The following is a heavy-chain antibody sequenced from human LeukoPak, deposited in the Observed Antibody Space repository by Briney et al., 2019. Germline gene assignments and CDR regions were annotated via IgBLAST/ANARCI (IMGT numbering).Heavy chain of an antibody. CDR2: IDPSDSYT. D-gene: IGHD3-10*01. Sequence: GESLKISCKGSGYSFTSYWISWVRQMPGKGLEWMGRIDPSDSYTNYSPSLQGHVTISADKSISTAYLQWSSLKASDTAMYYCARLYGSGSYYKGGIDPWGQGTLVTVSS. CDR3: ARLYGSGSYYKGGIDP. V-gene: IGHV5-10-1*01. J-gene: IGHJ5*02. CDR1: GYSFTSYW.